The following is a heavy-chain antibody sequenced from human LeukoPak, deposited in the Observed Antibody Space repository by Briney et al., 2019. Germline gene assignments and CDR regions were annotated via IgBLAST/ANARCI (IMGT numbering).Heavy chain of an antibody. CDR1: GFTFSSYA. CDR2: FSGSGGGT. D-gene: IGHD3-9*01. J-gene: IGHJ4*02. CDR3: AKSGYNRFDY. Sequence: GGSLRLSCAASGFTFSSYAMSWVRQAPGKGLEWVTAFSGSGGGTYYADSVKGRFTISRDNSKNTLYLQMNSLRAEDTAVYFCAKSGYNRFDYWGQGTLVTVSS. V-gene: IGHV3-23*01.